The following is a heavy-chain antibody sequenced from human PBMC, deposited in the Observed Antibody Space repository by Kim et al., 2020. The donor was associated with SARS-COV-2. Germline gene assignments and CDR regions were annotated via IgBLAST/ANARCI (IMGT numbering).Heavy chain of an antibody. V-gene: IGHV1-18*04. CDR1: GYTFTSYG. D-gene: IGHD3-9*01. CDR3: ARNGGYDILTGYSAGPYYYYGMDV. Sequence: ASVKVSCKASGYTFTSYGISWVRQAPGQGLEWMGWISAYNGNTNYAQKLQGRVTMTTDTSTSTAYMELRSLRSDDTAVYYCARNGGYDILTGYSAGPYYYYGMDVWGQGTTVTVSS. J-gene: IGHJ6*02. CDR2: ISAYNGNT.